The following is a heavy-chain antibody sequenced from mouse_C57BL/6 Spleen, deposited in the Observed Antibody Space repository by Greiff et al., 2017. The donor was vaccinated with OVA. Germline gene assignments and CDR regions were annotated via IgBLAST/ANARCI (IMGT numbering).Heavy chain of an antibody. D-gene: IGHD4-1*01. CDR1: GYSITSDY. V-gene: IGHV3-8*01. CDR2: ISYSGST. Sequence: EVQGVESGPGLAKPSQPLSLTCSVTGYSITSDYWNWIRKFPGNKLEYMGYISYSGSTYYNPSLKSRISITRDTSKNQYYLQLNSVTTEDTATYYCARLANWDGGYFDYWGQGTTLTVSS. J-gene: IGHJ2*01. CDR3: ARLANWDGGYFDY.